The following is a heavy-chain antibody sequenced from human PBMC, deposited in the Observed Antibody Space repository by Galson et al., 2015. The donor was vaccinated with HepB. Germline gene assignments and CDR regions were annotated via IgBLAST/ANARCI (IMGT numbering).Heavy chain of an antibody. CDR3: ARSWSSSWYPPALAYYYYGMDV. J-gene: IGHJ6*02. CDR2: INAGNGNT. Sequence: SVKVSCKASGYTFTSYAMHWVRQAPGQRLEWMGWINAGNGNTKYSQKFQGRVTITRDTSASTAYMELSSPRSEDTAVYYCARSWSSSWYPPALAYYYYGMDVWGQGTTVTVSS. D-gene: IGHD6-13*01. CDR1: GYTFTSYA. V-gene: IGHV1-3*01.